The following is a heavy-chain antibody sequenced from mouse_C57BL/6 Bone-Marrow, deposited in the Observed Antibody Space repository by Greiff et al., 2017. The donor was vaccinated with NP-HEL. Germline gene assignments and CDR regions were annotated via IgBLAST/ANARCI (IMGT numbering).Heavy chain of an antibody. D-gene: IGHD1-1*01. CDR2: IDPENGDT. Sequence: EVKLQESGAELVRPGASVKLSCTASGFNIKDDYMHWVKQRPEQGLEWIGRIDPENGDTEYASKFQGKATITAYTSSNTAYLQLSSLTSEDTAVYYCTTAVVATRAMDYWGQGTSVTVSS. CDR1: GFNIKDDY. J-gene: IGHJ4*01. CDR3: TTAVVATRAMDY. V-gene: IGHV14-4*01.